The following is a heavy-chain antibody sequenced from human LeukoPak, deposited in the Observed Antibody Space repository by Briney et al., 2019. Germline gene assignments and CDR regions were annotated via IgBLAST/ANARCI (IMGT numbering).Heavy chain of an antibody. CDR1: GDSVSSTSAA. J-gene: IGHJ6*02. V-gene: IGHV6-1*01. CDR2: TYYRSKWYS. Sequence: SQTLSLTCAISGDSVSSTSAAWNWLRQSPSRGLEWLGRTYYRSKWYSDYAVSVRGRITVNPDTSTNQFSLQLNSVTPEDTAVYYCARQNYYDSSGYFTYYYYYGMDVWGQGTTVTVSS. CDR3: ARQNYYDSSGYFTYYYYYGMDV. D-gene: IGHD3-22*01.